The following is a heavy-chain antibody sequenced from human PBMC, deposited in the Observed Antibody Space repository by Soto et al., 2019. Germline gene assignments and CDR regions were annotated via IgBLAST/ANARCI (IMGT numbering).Heavy chain of an antibody. V-gene: IGHV4-59*01. CDR3: AGFSTGTYLFDF. CDR1: GGSLSNNY. CDR2: IYGTGTT. Sequence: SETLSLTCTVSGGSLSNNYWSWIRQPPGKALEWIGYIYGTGTTNYNPSLGGRVTISMDTSKNHFSLTLNSVTAADTAVYYCAGFSTGTYLFDFWGQGALVTVSS. D-gene: IGHD1-26*01. J-gene: IGHJ4*02.